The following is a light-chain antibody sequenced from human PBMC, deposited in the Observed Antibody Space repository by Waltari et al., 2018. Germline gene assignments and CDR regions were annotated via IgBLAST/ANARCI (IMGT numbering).Light chain of an antibody. CDR1: PTINNTF. J-gene: IGKJ4*01. CDR2: GAA. CDR3: QQYDGSILT. Sequence: SCRASPTINNTFLVWYQQKPGQAPRLLIHGAASRATGFPDRFSGSGSGTDFTLTISRLEPEDVAVYYCQQYDGSILTFGGGTKVEI. V-gene: IGKV3-20*01.